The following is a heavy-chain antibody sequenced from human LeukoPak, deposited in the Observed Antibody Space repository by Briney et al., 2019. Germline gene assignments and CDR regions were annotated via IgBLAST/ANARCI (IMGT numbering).Heavy chain of an antibody. CDR3: ARVVQYYDFWSGYSSFDY. CDR1: GYTFTGYY. CDR2: ISPNSGGT. D-gene: IGHD3-3*01. J-gene: IGHJ4*02. Sequence: GASVKVSCKASGYTFTGYYMHWVRQAPGQGLEWVGWISPNSGGTNYAQKFQGRVTMTRDTSISTAYMELSRLRSDDTAVYYCARVVQYYDFWSGYSSFDYWGQGTLVTVSS. V-gene: IGHV1-2*02.